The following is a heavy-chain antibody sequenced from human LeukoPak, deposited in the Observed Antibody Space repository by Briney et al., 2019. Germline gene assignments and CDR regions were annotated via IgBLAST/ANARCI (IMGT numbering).Heavy chain of an antibody. CDR2: IRDDGTNK. Sequence: PGGSLRLSCAASGFTFSSYVMHWVRQAPGKGLEWVAFIRDDGTNKYYADSVKGRFTISRDNSKNTLYLQMNSLRAEDTAVYYCAKDRESNIVLVPAAVDYWGQGTLVTVSS. D-gene: IGHD2-2*01. CDR1: GFTFSSYV. V-gene: IGHV3-30*02. J-gene: IGHJ4*02. CDR3: AKDRESNIVLVPAAVDY.